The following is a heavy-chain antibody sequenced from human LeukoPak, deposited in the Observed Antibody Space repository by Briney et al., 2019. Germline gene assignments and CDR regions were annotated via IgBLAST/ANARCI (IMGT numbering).Heavy chain of an antibody. V-gene: IGHV3-30*04. Sequence: PGRSLRLSCAASGFTFSNYAMHWVRQAPGKGLEWVALISYDGSVEKNAASVKGRFTISRDNAKNSLYLQINSLRAEDTAVYYCARDRSSGWYLTPGFDPWGQGTLVTVSS. D-gene: IGHD6-19*01. CDR3: ARDRSSGWYLTPGFDP. J-gene: IGHJ5*02. CDR1: GFTFSNYA. CDR2: ISYDGSVE.